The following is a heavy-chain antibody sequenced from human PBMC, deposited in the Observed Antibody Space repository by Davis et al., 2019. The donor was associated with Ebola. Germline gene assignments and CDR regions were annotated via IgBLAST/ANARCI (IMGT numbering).Heavy chain of an antibody. CDR3: ARAPSVAAALNYYGMDV. CDR2: ISDYSGNT. J-gene: IGHJ6*02. Sequence: ASALISCCASAYTISSNGISWVRQAPGQGPEYMGWISDYSGNTNYAQKFQGRVTMTTDTSTSTAYMELRSLRSDDTAVYYCARAPSVAAALNYYGMDVWGQGTTVTVSS. V-gene: IGHV1-18*01. D-gene: IGHD6-13*01. CDR1: AYTISSNG.